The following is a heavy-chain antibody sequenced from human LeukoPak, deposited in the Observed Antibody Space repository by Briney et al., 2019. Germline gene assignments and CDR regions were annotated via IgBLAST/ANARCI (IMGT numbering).Heavy chain of an antibody. CDR3: ARVTVNCSGGSCSSSFDY. D-gene: IGHD2-15*01. J-gene: IGHJ4*02. V-gene: IGHV3-20*04. CDR1: GFTFDDYG. Sequence: PGRSLRLSCAASGFTFDDYGMSWVRQAPGKGLEWVSGINWNGGSTGYADSVKGRFTISRDNAKNSLYLQMNSLRAEDTALYYCARVTVNCSGGSCSSSFDYWGQGTLVTVSS. CDR2: INWNGGST.